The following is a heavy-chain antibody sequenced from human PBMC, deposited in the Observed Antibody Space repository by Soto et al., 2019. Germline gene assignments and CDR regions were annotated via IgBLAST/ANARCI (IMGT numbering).Heavy chain of an antibody. D-gene: IGHD4-4*01. V-gene: IGHV4-34*01. J-gene: IGHJ4*02. CDR1: GGSFSGYY. CDR3: ARLVYINYVGYYFDY. Sequence: SETLSLTCAVYGGSFSGYYWSWIRQPPGKGLEWIGEINHSGSTNYNPSLKSRVTISVDTSKNQFSLKLSSVTAADTAVYYCARLVYINYVGYYFDYWGQGTLVTVSS. CDR2: INHSGST.